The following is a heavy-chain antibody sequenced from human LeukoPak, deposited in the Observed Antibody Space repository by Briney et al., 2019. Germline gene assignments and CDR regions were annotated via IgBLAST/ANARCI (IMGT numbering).Heavy chain of an antibody. Sequence: GGSLRLSCAASGFTFSSYWMSWVRQAPGKGLEWVANIKPDGGEKYYVDSVKGRFTISRDNAKNSLYLQMNSLRAEDTAVYYCARSYYYDSSGKGKNYYYGMDVWGQGTTVTVSS. V-gene: IGHV3-7*01. CDR3: ARSYYYDSSGKGKNYYYGMDV. CDR2: IKPDGGEK. CDR1: GFTFSSYW. J-gene: IGHJ6*02. D-gene: IGHD3-22*01.